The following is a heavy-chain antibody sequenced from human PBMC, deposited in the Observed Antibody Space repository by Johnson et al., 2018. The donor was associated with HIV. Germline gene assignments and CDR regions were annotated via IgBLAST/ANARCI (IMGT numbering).Heavy chain of an antibody. J-gene: IGHJ3*02. CDR2: ITWNSGSI. CDR1: GFTFDDYA. Sequence: VQLVETGGGLIQPGGSLRLSCAASGFTFDDYAMHWVRQAPGKGLEWVSGITWNSGSIGYADSVKGRFTISRDNAKNTLYLQMNSLRVEDTAVYYCAREQELIGERAFDIWGQGTMVTVSS. CDR3: AREQELIGERAFDI. V-gene: IGHV3-9*01. D-gene: IGHD6-13*01.